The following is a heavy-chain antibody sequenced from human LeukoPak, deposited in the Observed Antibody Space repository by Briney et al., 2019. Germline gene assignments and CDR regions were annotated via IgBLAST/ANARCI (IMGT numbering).Heavy chain of an antibody. D-gene: IGHD3-22*01. CDR3: ARGRSDSSGYYYVSAYYYYMDV. V-gene: IGHV4-34*01. Sequence: SETLSLTCAVYGGSFSGYYWGWIRQPPGKGLEWIGEINHSGSTNYNPSLKSRVTISVDTSKNQFSLKLSSVTAADTAVYYCARGRSDSSGYYYVSAYYYYMDVWGKGTTVTVSS. J-gene: IGHJ6*03. CDR2: INHSGST. CDR1: GGSFSGYY.